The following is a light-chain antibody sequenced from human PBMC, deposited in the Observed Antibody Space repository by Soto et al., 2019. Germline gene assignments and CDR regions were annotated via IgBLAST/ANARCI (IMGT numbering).Light chain of an antibody. V-gene: IGKV1-16*02. CDR1: QDISNN. CDR3: QQYDSYPVT. CDR2: AAS. J-gene: IGKJ4*01. Sequence: DIQMTQSPSSLSASVGDRVTITCRASQDISNNLAWFQQKPGKAPKFLISAASSLQIGVPSKFSGSESGTDFTLTSSTLQPEDVATYYCQQYDSYPVTFGGGTKVEIK.